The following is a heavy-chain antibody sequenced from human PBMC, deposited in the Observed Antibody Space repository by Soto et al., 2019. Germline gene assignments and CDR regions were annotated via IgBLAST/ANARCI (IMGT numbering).Heavy chain of an antibody. CDR3: AHLGIAARTGAG. V-gene: IGHV4-39*01. CDR1: GGSISSQSHY. CDR2: IYFSGST. J-gene: IGHJ4*02. Sequence: QLQLQESGPGLVKPSETLSLTCTVSGGSISSQSHYWAWIRQPPGKGLEWIGSIYFSGSTYYNPSLKSRVTISVDTSKNQFSLNLSSVIAADTAVYYCAHLGIAARTGAGWGQGTLVTVSS. D-gene: IGHD6-6*01.